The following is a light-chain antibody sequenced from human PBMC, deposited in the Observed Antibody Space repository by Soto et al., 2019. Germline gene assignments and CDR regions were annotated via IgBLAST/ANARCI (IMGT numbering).Light chain of an antibody. Sequence: QSVLTQPASVSGSPGQSITISCTGTSSDVGGYNYVSWYQHHPDKAPKLMIYDVNNRPSGVSNRFSGSKSGNTASLTISGLQNEDEPAYYCSSYTSSSTRLVFGRGTKLTVL. CDR1: SSDVGGYNY. CDR3: SSYTSSSTRLV. CDR2: DVN. V-gene: IGLV2-14*03. J-gene: IGLJ2*01.